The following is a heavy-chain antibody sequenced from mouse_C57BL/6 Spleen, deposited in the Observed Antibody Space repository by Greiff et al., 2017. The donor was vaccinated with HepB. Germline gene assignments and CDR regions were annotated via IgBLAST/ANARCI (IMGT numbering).Heavy chain of an antibody. J-gene: IGHJ4*01. Sequence: QVQLQQPGAELVKPGASVKLSCKASGYTFTSYWMHWVKQRPGQGLEWIGMIHPNSGSTNYNEKFKSKATLTVDKSSSTAYMQLSSLTSEDSAVYYCARSDYDYYGEGLYYAMDYWGQGTSDTVSS. CDR3: ARSDYDYYGEGLYYAMDY. V-gene: IGHV1-64*01. D-gene: IGHD2-4*01. CDR2: IHPNSGST. CDR1: GYTFTSYW.